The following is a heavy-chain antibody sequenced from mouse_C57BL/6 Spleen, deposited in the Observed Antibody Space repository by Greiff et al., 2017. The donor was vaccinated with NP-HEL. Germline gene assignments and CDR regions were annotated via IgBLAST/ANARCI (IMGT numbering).Heavy chain of an antibody. D-gene: IGHD1-1*01. J-gene: IGHJ2*01. V-gene: IGHV1-64*01. CDR3: ARSIPDYYGSNYFDY. Sequence: QVQLQQPGAELVKPGASVKLSCKASGYTFTSYWMHWVKQRPGQGLEWIGMIHPNSGSTNYNEKFKSKATLTVDKSSSTAYMQLSSLTSEDSAVYYCARSIPDYYGSNYFDYWGQGTTLTVSS. CDR1: GYTFTSYW. CDR2: IHPNSGST.